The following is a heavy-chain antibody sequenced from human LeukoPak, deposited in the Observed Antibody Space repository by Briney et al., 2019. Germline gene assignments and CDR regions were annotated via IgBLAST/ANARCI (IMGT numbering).Heavy chain of an antibody. CDR3: ARAAFADIVVVPAAIRAAEYFQH. J-gene: IGHJ1*01. CDR2: IIPIFGTA. V-gene: IGHV1-69*13. D-gene: IGHD2-2*02. Sequence: GASVKVSCKASGGTFSSYAISWVRQAPGQGLEWMGGIIPIFGTANYAQKFQGRVTITADESTSTAYMELSSLRSEDTAVYYCARAAFADIVVVPAAIRAAEYFQHWGQGTLVTVSS. CDR1: GGTFSSYA.